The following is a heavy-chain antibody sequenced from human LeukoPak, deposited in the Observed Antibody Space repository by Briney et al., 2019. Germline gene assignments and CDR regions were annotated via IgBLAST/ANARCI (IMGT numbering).Heavy chain of an antibody. CDR1: GFTVSTNY. CDR2: IYNSGGA. Sequence: GGSLRLSCAASGFTVSTNYMNWVRQAPGKGLEWVSVIYNSGGAYYADSVKGRFTVSRDSSKNTLYLQMSSLRAEDTAVYYCARNHASGSFDYWGQGTLVTVSS. CDR3: ARNHASGSFDY. V-gene: IGHV3-53*01. J-gene: IGHJ4*02. D-gene: IGHD3-10*01.